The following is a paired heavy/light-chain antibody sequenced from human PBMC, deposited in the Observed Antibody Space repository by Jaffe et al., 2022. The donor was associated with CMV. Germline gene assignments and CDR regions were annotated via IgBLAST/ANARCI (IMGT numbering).Heavy chain of an antibody. Sequence: EVQLVQSGAEVKKPGESLRISCKGSGYSFTNHWITWVRQMPGKGLEWMGRIDPTDSYTNYSPSFQGHVTISADKSISTAYLQWSSLRASDTAIYYCATTNYSDLNGYSGYWGQGTLVTVSS. CDR2: IDPTDSYT. J-gene: IGHJ4*02. D-gene: IGHD3-22*01. CDR3: ATTNYSDLNGYSGY. CDR1: GYSFTNHW. V-gene: IGHV5-10-1*03.
Light chain of an antibody. Sequence: DIQMTQSPSSLSASVGDRVTITCRASQGISSYLAWYQQKPGKVPKLLIYAASTLQSGVPSRFSGSGSGTDFTLTISSLQPEDVAIYYCQKYKSAPLFGGGTKVEIK. J-gene: IGKJ4*01. CDR3: QKYKSAPL. CDR2: AAS. CDR1: QGISSY. V-gene: IGKV1-27*01.